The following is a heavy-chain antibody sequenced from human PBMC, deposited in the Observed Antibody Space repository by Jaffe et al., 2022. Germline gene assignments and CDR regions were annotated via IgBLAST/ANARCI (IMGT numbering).Heavy chain of an antibody. V-gene: IGHV4-38-2*01. CDR2: IYHSGST. CDR3: ARHPYDSSGYYMAHEFDP. D-gene: IGHD3-22*01. J-gene: IGHJ5*02. CDR1: GYSISSGYY. Sequence: QVQLQESGPGLVKPSETLSLTCAVSGYSISSGYYWGWIRQPPGKGLEWIGSIYHSGSTYYNPSLKSRVTISVDTSKNQFSLKLSSVTAADTAVYYCARHPYDSSGYYMAHEFDPWGQGTLVTVSS.